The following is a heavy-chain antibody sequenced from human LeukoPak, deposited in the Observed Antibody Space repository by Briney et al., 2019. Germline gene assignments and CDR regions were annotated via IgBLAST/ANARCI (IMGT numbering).Heavy chain of an antibody. Sequence: GGSLRLSCAASGFTFDDYAMHWVRQAPGKGLEWVSGISWNGGSIGYADSVKGRFTISRDNAKNSLYLQMNSLRAEDTALYYCAKDRYSSGYYYLDYWGQGTLVTVSS. V-gene: IGHV3-9*01. D-gene: IGHD3-22*01. J-gene: IGHJ4*02. CDR2: ISWNGGSI. CDR1: GFTFDDYA. CDR3: AKDRYSSGYYYLDY.